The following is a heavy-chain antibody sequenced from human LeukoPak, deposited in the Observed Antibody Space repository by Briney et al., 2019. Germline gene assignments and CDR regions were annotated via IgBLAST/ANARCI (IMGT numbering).Heavy chain of an antibody. Sequence: SETLSLTCTVSGGSISSSSYYWGWIRQPPGKGLEWIGSIYYSGSTYYNPSLKSRVTISVDTSKNQFSLKLSSVTAADTAVYYCAREGQASSSFDYWGQGTLVTVSS. V-gene: IGHV4-39*07. CDR2: IYYSGST. CDR3: AREGQASSSFDY. CDR1: GGSISSSSYY. J-gene: IGHJ4*02.